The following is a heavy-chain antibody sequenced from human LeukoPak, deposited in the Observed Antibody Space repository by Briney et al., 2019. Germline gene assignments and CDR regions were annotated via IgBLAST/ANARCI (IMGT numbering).Heavy chain of an antibody. CDR2: ISGSGGST. CDR3: AKTPHLGYCSGGSCYYFDY. D-gene: IGHD2-15*01. V-gene: IGHV3-23*01. CDR1: GFTFSSYA. J-gene: IGHJ4*02. Sequence: GGSLRLSCAASGFTFSSYAMSWVRQAPGKGLEWVSGISGSGGSTYYADSAKGRFTISRDNSKSTLYLQMNSLRAEDTAVYYCAKTPHLGYCSGGSCYYFDYWGQGTLVTVSS.